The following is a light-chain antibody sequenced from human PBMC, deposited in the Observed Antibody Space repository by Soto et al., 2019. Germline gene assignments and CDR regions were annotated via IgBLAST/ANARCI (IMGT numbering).Light chain of an antibody. J-gene: IGKJ1*01. CDR2: GAS. CDR1: QSVSSY. Sequence: EVVLTQSPVTLSLSPGERATLSCRASQSVSSYLAWYQQKPGQAPRLLIYGASTRATGIPARFSGSGSGTEFTLTISSLQPDDFATYYCQQYNSYPWTFGQGTKVDIK. CDR3: QQYNSYPWT. V-gene: IGKV3-15*01.